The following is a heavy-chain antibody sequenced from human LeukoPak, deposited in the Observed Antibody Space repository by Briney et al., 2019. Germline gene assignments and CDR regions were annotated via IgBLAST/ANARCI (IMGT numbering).Heavy chain of an antibody. CDR2: ISAYNGNT. J-gene: IGHJ4*02. V-gene: IGHV1-18*01. CDR1: GYTFTSYG. Sequence: GASVKVSCKASGYTFTSYGISWVRQAPGQGLEWMGWISAYNGNTNCAQKLQGRVTMTTDTSTSTAYMELRSLRSDDTAVYYCARDIAYYDILTGPPSVDFDYWGQGTLVTVSS. CDR3: ARDIAYYDILTGPPSVDFDY. D-gene: IGHD3-9*01.